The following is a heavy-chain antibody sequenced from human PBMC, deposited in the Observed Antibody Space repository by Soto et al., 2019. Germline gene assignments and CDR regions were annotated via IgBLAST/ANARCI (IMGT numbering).Heavy chain of an antibody. CDR2: SRNSAYSYTT. V-gene: IGHV3-72*01. Sequence: EVQLVESGGGLVQPGGSLRLSCEASGFTLSDHYMDWVRQAPGKGLEWVGRSRNSAYSYTTEYAASVTGRFTVSRDDSRNSLYLQMNNLNSDDTAVYYCARGRTADQTWDFDYWGQGTLVTVSS. CDR1: GFTLSDHY. D-gene: IGHD6-13*01. J-gene: IGHJ4*02. CDR3: ARGRTADQTWDFDY.